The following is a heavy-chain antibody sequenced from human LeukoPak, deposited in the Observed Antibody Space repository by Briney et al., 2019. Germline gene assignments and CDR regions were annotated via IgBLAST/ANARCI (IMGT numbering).Heavy chain of an antibody. CDR1: GGSISSGGYY. V-gene: IGHV4-31*03. J-gene: IGHJ6*03. CDR3: ARVTYNWNYAYYYYYMDV. Sequence: SETLSLTCTVSGGSISSGGYYWSWIRQHPGKGLDWIGYIYYSGSTYYNPSLKRRLAISVDTSKNQFSLKLSSVPAADTAVYYCARVTYNWNYAYYYYYMDVWGKGTTVTVAS. CDR2: IYYSGST. D-gene: IGHD1-7*01.